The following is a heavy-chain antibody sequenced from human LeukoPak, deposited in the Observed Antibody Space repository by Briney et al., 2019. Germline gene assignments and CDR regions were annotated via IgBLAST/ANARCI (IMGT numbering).Heavy chain of an antibody. Sequence: AWGSLRLSCAASTFTFSSHDMHWVRQAPGKGLEWVSFISSSGGTIYLADSVKGRFTISRDNARNSLYLQMNSLRAEDTALYYCVRDDGGSTFDTWGQGTMVTVSS. V-gene: IGHV3-48*03. CDR1: TFTFSSHD. J-gene: IGHJ3*02. D-gene: IGHD3-10*01. CDR3: VRDDGGSTFDT. CDR2: ISSSGGTI.